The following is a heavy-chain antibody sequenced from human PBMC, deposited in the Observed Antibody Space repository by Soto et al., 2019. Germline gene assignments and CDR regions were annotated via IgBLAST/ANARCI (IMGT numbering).Heavy chain of an antibody. CDR3: ARSCSSTSCYDNWFDP. CDR2: IYPGDSDT. Sequence: GESLKISCKGSGYSFTSYWIGWVRQMPGKGLEWMGIIYPGDSDTRYSPSFQGQVTISADKSISTAYLQWSSLKASDTAMYYCARSCSSTSCYDNWFDPWGQGTLVTVSS. J-gene: IGHJ5*02. CDR1: GYSFTSYW. D-gene: IGHD2-2*01. V-gene: IGHV5-51*01.